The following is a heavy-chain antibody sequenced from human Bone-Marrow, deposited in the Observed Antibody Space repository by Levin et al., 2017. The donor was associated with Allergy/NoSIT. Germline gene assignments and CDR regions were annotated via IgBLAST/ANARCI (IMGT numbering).Heavy chain of an antibody. CDR2: INPNTGDT. D-gene: IGHD6-19*01. CDR1: GYTFSDFY. CDR3: ATAGEQWLIRAWFDP. Sequence: ASVKVSCKTSGYTFSDFYIYWVRQAPGQGLEWMGWINPNTGDTSYAQKFQGRVTMTRDTSISTAYMELSSLRPDDTAVYYCATAGEQWLIRAWFDPWGQGSLVTVSS. V-gene: IGHV1-2*02. J-gene: IGHJ5*02.